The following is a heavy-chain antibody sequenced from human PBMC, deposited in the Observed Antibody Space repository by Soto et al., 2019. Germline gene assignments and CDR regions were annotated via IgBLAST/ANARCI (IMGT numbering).Heavy chain of an antibody. CDR3: ARDFLEASGTHIPVAFDI. CDR2: IIPIFGTA. Sequence: QVQLVQSGAEVKKPGSSVKVSCKASGGTFSSYAISSVRQAPGQGLEWMGGIIPIFGTANYAQKFQGRVTITADESTSTAYMEPSSLRSEDTAVYYCARDFLEASGTHIPVAFDIWGQGTMVTVSS. CDR1: GGTFSSYA. J-gene: IGHJ3*02. V-gene: IGHV1-69*01. D-gene: IGHD3-3*01.